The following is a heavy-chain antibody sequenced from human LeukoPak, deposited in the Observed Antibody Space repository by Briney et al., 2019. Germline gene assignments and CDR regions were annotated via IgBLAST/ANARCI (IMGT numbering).Heavy chain of an antibody. V-gene: IGHV1-8*01. CDR2: MNPDSDKK. CDR3: AKYKGGDYIDSGKRYYLDH. Sequence: ASVKLSYKASGHMFTSYDINWVRHATAQGLEWMGWMNPDSDKKGQAQKIQGRITITTNTSISTAYMELSSLGPEDTAVYYCAKYKGGDYIDSGKRYYLDHWGQGTPVTVSS. J-gene: IGHJ4*02. CDR1: GHMFTSYD. D-gene: IGHD3-10*01.